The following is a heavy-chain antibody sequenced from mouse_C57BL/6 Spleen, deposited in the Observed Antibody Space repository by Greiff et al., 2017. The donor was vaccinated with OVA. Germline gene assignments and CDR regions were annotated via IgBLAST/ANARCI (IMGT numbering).Heavy chain of an antibody. CDR3: ARSAFLYYGSSHWYFDV. CDR2: INPNNGGT. D-gene: IGHD1-1*01. J-gene: IGHJ1*03. V-gene: IGHV1-18*01. CDR1: GYTFTDYN. Sequence: VQLQQSGPELVKPGASVKIPCKASGYTFTDYNMDWVKQSHGKSLEWIGDINPNNGGTIYNQKFKGKATLTVDKSSSTAYMELRSLTSEDTAVYYCARSAFLYYGSSHWYFDVWGTGTTVTVSS.